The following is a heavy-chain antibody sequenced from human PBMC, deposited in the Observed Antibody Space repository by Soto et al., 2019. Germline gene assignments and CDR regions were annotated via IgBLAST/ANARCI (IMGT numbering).Heavy chain of an antibody. CDR3: ARDPPLVRGVTRRFDY. CDR2: ISSSSSYI. CDR1: GFTFSSYS. V-gene: IGHV3-21*01. J-gene: IGHJ4*02. Sequence: GGSLRLSCAASGFTFSSYSMNWVRQAPGKGLEWVSSISSSSSYIYYADSVKGRFTISRDNATNSLYLQMNSLRAEDTAVYYCARDPPLVRGVTRRFDYWGQGTLVTVSA. D-gene: IGHD3-10*01.